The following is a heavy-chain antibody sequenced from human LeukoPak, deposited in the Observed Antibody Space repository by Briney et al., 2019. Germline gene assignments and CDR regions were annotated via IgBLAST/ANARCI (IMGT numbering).Heavy chain of an antibody. V-gene: IGHV4-34*01. CDR1: GGSFSGYY. J-gene: IGHJ6*02. CDR2: INHSGST. Sequence: PSETLSLTCAVYGGSFSGYYWSWIRQPPGKGLEWIGEINHSGSTNYNPSLKSRVTISVDTSKNQFSLKLSSVTAADTAVYYCAARKLAGTMGSVYYYGMDVWGQGTTVTVSS. D-gene: IGHD6-19*01. CDR3: AARKLAGTMGSVYYYGMDV.